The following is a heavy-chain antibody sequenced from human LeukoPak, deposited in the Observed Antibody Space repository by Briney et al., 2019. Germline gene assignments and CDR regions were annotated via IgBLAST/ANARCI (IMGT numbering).Heavy chain of an antibody. V-gene: IGHV4-39*01. Sequence: SETLSLTCTVSGDSISSGDHYWGWIRKAPGKGLEWIGTVDYDGNTHYKPSLKSRVTISKDTSKNQLSLTLTSLTAADTAVYYCGRSGYYFYFDYWGQGTLVTVSS. J-gene: IGHJ4*02. CDR1: GDSISSGDHY. CDR2: VDYDGNT. CDR3: GRSGYYFYFDY. D-gene: IGHD3-22*01.